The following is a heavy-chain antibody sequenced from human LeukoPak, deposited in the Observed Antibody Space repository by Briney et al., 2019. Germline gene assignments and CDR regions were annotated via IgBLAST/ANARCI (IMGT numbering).Heavy chain of an antibody. J-gene: IGHJ1*01. CDR2: IIPIFGTA. CDR1: GGTFSSYA. V-gene: IGHV1-69*05. Sequence: SVKVSCKASGGTFSSYAISWVRQAPGQGLEWMGGIIPIFGTANYAQKFQGRVTITTDESKSTAYMDLSSLRSEDTAVYYCASAGSSNLRCAYWGQGTLVPVSS. CDR3: ASAGSSNLRCAY. D-gene: IGHD2-15*01.